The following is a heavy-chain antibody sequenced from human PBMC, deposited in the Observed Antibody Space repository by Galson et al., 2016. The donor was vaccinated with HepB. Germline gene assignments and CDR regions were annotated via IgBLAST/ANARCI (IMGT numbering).Heavy chain of an antibody. Sequence: SVKVSCKASGDTSNSFAINWVRQAPGHGLEWLGRIIPMLEVADYSQRVKGRLTITTDKATSTAHRELSGLTSEDTAVYYCARPIGRGRFDPDYWGQGTLVTVSS. J-gene: IGHJ4*02. V-gene: IGHV1-69*04. D-gene: IGHD1-26*01. CDR1: GDTSNSFA. CDR2: IIPMLEVA. CDR3: ARPIGRGRFDPDY.